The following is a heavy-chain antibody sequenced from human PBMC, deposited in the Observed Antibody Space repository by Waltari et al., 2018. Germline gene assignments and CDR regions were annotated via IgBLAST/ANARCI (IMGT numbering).Heavy chain of an antibody. V-gene: IGHV1-69*12. Sequence: QVQLVQSGAEVKKPGSSVKVSCKASGGTFSSYAISWVRQAPGQGLEWMGGIIPSLGAANYAQKFQGRVTITADESTSTAYMELGSLRSEDRAVYYCARTVDTGRPYDYWGQGTLVTVSS. CDR3: ARTVDTGRPYDY. J-gene: IGHJ4*02. CDR2: IIPSLGAA. D-gene: IGHD5-18*01. CDR1: GGTFSSYA.